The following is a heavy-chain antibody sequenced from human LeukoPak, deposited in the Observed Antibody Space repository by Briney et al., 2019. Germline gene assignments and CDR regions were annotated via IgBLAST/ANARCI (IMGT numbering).Heavy chain of an antibody. CDR1: KFTFSTFS. CDR3: ARGGDIVATIYFDY. J-gene: IGHJ4*02. D-gene: IGHD5-12*01. CDR2: ISGSGGYT. V-gene: IGHV3-23*01. Sequence: GGSLRLSCAASKFTFSTFSMSWVRQAPGKGLEWVSSISGSGGYTYYADSVKGRFTISRDNSKNSLYLQMNSLRAEDTAVYYCARGGDIVATIYFDYWGQGTLVTVSS.